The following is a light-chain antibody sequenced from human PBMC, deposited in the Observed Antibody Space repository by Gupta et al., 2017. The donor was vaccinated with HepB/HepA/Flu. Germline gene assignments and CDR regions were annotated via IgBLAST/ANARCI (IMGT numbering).Light chain of an antibody. CDR1: QSVSSSY. J-gene: IGKJ5*01. CDR2: GAS. V-gene: IGKV3-20*01. CDR3: HHYGSSPPVT. Sequence: EIVLTQSPGTLSLSPGERASLSCRASQSVSSSYLAWYQQKPRQSPRLLMYGASSRVTGVPDRFSGSGSGTDFTLTISRLEPEDFAVYYCHHYGSSPPVTFGQGTRLETK.